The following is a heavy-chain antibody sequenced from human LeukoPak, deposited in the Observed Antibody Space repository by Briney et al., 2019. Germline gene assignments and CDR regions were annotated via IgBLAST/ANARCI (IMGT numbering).Heavy chain of an antibody. Sequence: PGGSLGLSCAASGFTFSDYYMSWIRQAPGKGLEWVSYISSSGSTIYYADSVKGRFTISRDNAKNSLYLQMNSLRAEDTAVYYCATLVEMATTNDYWGQGTLVTVSS. CDR1: GFTFSDYY. D-gene: IGHD5-24*01. V-gene: IGHV3-11*01. CDR3: ATLVEMATTNDY. CDR2: ISSSGSTI. J-gene: IGHJ4*02.